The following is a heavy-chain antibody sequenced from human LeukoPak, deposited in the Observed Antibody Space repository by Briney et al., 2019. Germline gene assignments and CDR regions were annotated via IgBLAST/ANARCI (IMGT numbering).Heavy chain of an antibody. D-gene: IGHD3-10*01. CDR3: ARGGGELLWFGELFPFDY. CDR1: GYTFTGYY. V-gene: IGHV1-2*06. Sequence: GASVKVSCKXSGYTFTGYYMHWVRQAPGQGLEWMGRINPNSGGTNYAQKFQGRVTMTRDTSISTAYMELSRLRSDDTAVYYCARGGGELLWFGELFPFDYWGQGTLVTVSS. CDR2: INPNSGGT. J-gene: IGHJ4*02.